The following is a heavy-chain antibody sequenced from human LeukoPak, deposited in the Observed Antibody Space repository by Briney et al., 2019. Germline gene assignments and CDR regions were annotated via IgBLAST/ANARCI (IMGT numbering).Heavy chain of an antibody. J-gene: IGHJ4*02. V-gene: IGHV4-34*01. CDR2: INHSGST. CDR3: ARGVKDLKDIVVVVAATREYYFDY. D-gene: IGHD2-15*01. Sequence: SETLSLTCAVYGGSFSGYYWSWIRQPPGKGLEWIGEINHSGSTNYNPSLKSRATISVDTSKNQFSLKLSSVTAADTAVYYCARGVKDLKDIVVVVAATREYYFDYWGQGTLVTVSS. CDR1: GGSFSGYY.